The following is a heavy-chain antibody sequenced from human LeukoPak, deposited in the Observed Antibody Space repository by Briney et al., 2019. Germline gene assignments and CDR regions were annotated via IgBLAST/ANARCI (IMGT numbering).Heavy chain of an antibody. Sequence: SETLSLTCTVSGGSISSDYWNWIRQPPGKGLEWIGYIYYSRSTNYNPSLKSRVTISVDTSKTQFSLKLSSVTAADTAVYYCAVMYSSSWYWFDPWGQGTLVTVSS. V-gene: IGHV4-59*08. CDR1: GGSISSDY. J-gene: IGHJ5*02. D-gene: IGHD6-13*01. CDR2: IYYSRST. CDR3: AVMYSSSWYWFDP.